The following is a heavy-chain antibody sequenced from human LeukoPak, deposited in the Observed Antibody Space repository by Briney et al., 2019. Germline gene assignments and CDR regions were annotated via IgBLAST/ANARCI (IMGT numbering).Heavy chain of an antibody. CDR2: IYTSGST. CDR3: ARHLDGYNVFDY. CDR1: GGSISSYY. V-gene: IGHV4-4*09. D-gene: IGHD5-24*01. J-gene: IGHJ4*02. Sequence: PSETLSLTCTVSGGSISSYYWSWTRQPPGKGLEWTGYIYTSGSTNYNPSLKSRVTISVDTSKNQFSLKLSSVTAADTAVYYCARHLDGYNVFDYWGQGTLVTVSS.